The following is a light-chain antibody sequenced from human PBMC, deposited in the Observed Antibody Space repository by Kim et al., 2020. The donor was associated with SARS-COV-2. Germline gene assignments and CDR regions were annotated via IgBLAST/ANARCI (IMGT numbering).Light chain of an antibody. CDR2: KVS. CDR3: MQGTHLPPYT. Sequence: DVVMTQSPLSLPVTLGQPASISCRSSQSLVYSDGNTYLNWFQQRPGQSPRRLIYKVSNRDSGVPDRFSGSGSGTDFTLKISRVEAGDVGVYYCMQGTHLPPYTFGQGTKLEIK. V-gene: IGKV2-30*01. J-gene: IGKJ2*01. CDR1: QSLVYSDGNTY.